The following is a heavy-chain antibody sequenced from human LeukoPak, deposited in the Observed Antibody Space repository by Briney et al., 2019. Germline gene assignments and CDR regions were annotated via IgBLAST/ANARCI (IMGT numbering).Heavy chain of an antibody. Sequence: PGVSLRLSCVASGFTFSSYSMNWVRQAPGKGLEWVSYISSSSNTIYYADSVKGRFTISRDNAKNSLHLQMNSLRAEDTAVYYCAGAQQLVRNVLYWGQGTLVTVSS. CDR1: GFTFSSYS. CDR2: ISSSSNTI. D-gene: IGHD6-13*01. CDR3: AGAQQLVRNVLY. V-gene: IGHV3-48*01. J-gene: IGHJ4*02.